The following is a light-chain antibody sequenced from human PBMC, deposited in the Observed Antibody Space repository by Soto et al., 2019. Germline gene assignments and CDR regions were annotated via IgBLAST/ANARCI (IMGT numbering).Light chain of an antibody. Sequence: DIHMNESPSSLSAYDGDRVSITCRASHSISSYLNWYQQKPGKAPKLLIYAASSLQSGVPSRFSGSGSETEFTLSISSLQPEDFATYYCQQLNSYPITFGQGTRLEIK. V-gene: IGKV1-39*01. CDR3: QQLNSYPIT. CDR2: AAS. J-gene: IGKJ5*01. CDR1: HSISSY.